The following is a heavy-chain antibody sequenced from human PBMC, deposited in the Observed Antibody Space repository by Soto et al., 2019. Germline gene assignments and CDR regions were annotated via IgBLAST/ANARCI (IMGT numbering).Heavy chain of an antibody. D-gene: IGHD2-2*01. CDR1: GYTFTGYY. Sequence: ASVKVSCKASGYTFTGYYMHWVRQAPGQGLEWMGWINPNSGGTNYAQKFQGRVTMTRDTSISTAYMELSRLRSGDTAVYYCARLGALCSSTSCYANSSGSPVDWGQGTLVTVSS. J-gene: IGHJ4*02. CDR2: INPNSGGT. CDR3: ARLGALCSSTSCYANSSGSPVD. V-gene: IGHV1-2*02.